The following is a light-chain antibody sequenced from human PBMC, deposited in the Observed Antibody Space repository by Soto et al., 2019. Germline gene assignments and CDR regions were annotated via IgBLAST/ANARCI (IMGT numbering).Light chain of an antibody. V-gene: IGKV1-9*01. Sequence: DIQLTQSPSFLSASVGDRVTITCRASQGISSYLAWYQQEPGKAPKPLIYAASTLQSGVPSGFSGGGSGTEFTLTISSLQPEDFATYYCQQLKSYPVTFGGGTKVDIK. CDR2: AAS. J-gene: IGKJ4*01. CDR1: QGISSY. CDR3: QQLKSYPVT.